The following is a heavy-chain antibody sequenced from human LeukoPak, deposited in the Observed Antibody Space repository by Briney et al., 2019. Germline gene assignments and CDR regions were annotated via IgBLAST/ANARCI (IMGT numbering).Heavy chain of an antibody. D-gene: IGHD6-13*01. CDR3: ARVPPGLAAAGSYFFDS. CDR2: IYYSGST. V-gene: IGHV4-31*03. CDR1: GGSISSGGYY. Sequence: PSETLSLTCTVSGGSISSGGYYWSWIRQHPGKGLEWIGYIYYSGSTYYNPSLKSRVTISVDTSKNQFSLKLSSVTAADTAVYYCARVPPGLAAAGSYFFDSWGQGTLVIVSS. J-gene: IGHJ4*02.